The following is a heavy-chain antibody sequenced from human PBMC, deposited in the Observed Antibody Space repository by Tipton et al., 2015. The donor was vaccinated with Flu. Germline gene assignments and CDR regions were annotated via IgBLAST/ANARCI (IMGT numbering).Heavy chain of an antibody. CDR2: ISHSGIP. J-gene: IGHJ4*02. CDR1: DYSISSGYY. D-gene: IGHD6-19*01. V-gene: IGHV4-38-2*02. CDR3: VALGGGVAGTAYY. Sequence: TLSLTCTVSDYSISSGYYWGWIRQSPGKGLEWIGSISHSGIPYYNPTLKSRVTISVDTSKNQFSLKLRSVTAADTAVYYCVALGGGVAGTAYYWGQGALVTASS.